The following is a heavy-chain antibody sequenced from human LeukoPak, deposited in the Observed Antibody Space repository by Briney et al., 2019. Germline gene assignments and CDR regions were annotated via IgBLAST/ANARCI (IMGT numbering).Heavy chain of an antibody. Sequence: ASVKVSCKTSGYTFSSFGITWVRQAPGQGLEWMGWISAYNGNTNYVEKLRGRVTMTTDRSTATAYMELRSLRSDDTAVYYCARDLGSYVVVTAIPDYWGQGTLVTVSS. CDR3: ARDLGSYVVVTAIPDY. CDR1: GYTFSSFG. V-gene: IGHV1-18*01. D-gene: IGHD2-21*02. CDR2: ISAYNGNT. J-gene: IGHJ4*02.